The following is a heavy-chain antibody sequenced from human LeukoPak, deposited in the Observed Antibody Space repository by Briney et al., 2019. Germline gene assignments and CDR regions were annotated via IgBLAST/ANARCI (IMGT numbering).Heavy chain of an antibody. V-gene: IGHV1-2*02. J-gene: IGHJ4*02. Sequence: ASVKVSCKASGYTFIDYHMHWVRQAPGQGLEWMGWINPNSGDTHYAQNFQGRVTMTRDTSISTAYMELSSLRSDDTAVYYCARDDGFDYWGQGTLVTVFS. CDR1: GYTFIDYH. CDR3: ARDDGFDY. CDR2: INPNSGDT.